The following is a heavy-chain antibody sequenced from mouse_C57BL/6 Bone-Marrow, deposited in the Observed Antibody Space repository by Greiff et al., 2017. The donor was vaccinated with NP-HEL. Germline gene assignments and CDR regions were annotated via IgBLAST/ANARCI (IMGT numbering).Heavy chain of an antibody. J-gene: IGHJ2*01. V-gene: IGHV5-6*01. CDR2: ISSGGSYT. D-gene: IGHD2-5*01. CDR1: GFTFSSYG. Sequence: EVMLVESGGDLVKPGGSLKLSCAASGFTFSSYGMSWVRQTPDKRLEWVATISSGGSYTYYPDSVKGRFTISRDNAKNTLYLQMSILKSEETAMYYCARHYYSNYFDYWGQGTTLTVSS. CDR3: ARHYYSNYFDY.